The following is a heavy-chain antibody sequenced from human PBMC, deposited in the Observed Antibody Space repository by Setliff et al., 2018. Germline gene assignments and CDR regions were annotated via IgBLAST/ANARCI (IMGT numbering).Heavy chain of an antibody. CDR1: GASISGNSYY. J-gene: IGHJ4*02. D-gene: IGHD3-22*01. CDR2: TYYSGST. Sequence: SETLSLTCTVAGASISGNSYYWAWIRQPPGRGLEWIASTYYSGSTSYNPSLKSRVTISVDTSNSQFSLKLTSVTAADTAVYYCARAPRYFDPTGSYFDFWGQGTLVTVSS. V-gene: IGHV4-39*07. CDR3: ARAPRYFDPTGSYFDF.